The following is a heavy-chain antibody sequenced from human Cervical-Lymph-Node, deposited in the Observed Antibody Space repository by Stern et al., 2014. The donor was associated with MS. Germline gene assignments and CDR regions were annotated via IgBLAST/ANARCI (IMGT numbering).Heavy chain of an antibody. CDR2: ISYDGSNK. CDR1: GFTFSSYG. J-gene: IGHJ6*02. CDR3: AKEGRFLEWFPYYYGMDV. V-gene: IGHV3-30*18. D-gene: IGHD3-3*01. Sequence: MQLVESGGGVVQPGRSLRLSCAASGFTFSSYGMHWVRQAPGKGLEWVAVISYDGSNKYYAESATGRFTISRDNSKNTLYLQMNSLRAEDTAVYYCAKEGRFLEWFPYYYGMDVWGQGTTVTVSS.